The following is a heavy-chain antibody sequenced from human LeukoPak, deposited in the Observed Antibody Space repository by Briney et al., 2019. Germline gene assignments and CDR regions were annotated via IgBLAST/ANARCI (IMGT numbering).Heavy chain of an antibody. V-gene: IGHV1-18*01. D-gene: IGHD3-10*01. CDR1: GYTFTSYG. CDR3: ARVGSGSYYNPPWFDP. CDR2: ISAYNGNT. J-gene: IGHJ5*02. Sequence: GASVKVSCKASGYTFTSYGISWVRQAPGQGLEWMGWISAYNGNTNYAQKLQGRVTMTSDTSTSTAYMELRSLRSDDTAVYYCARVGSGSYYNPPWFDPWGQGTLVTVSS.